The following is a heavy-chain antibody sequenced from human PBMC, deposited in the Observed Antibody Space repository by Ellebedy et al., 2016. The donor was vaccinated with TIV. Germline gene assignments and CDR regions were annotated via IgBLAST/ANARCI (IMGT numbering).Heavy chain of an antibody. D-gene: IGHD5-24*01. CDR2: INHSGST. Sequence: MPSETLSLTCAVYGGSFSGYYWSWIRQPPGKGLEWIGEINHSGSTNYNPSLKSRVTISVDTSKNQFSLKLSSVTAADTAVYYCARPRRDGYKGNAFDIWGQGTMVTVSS. J-gene: IGHJ3*02. V-gene: IGHV4-34*01. CDR1: GGSFSGYY. CDR3: ARPRRDGYKGNAFDI.